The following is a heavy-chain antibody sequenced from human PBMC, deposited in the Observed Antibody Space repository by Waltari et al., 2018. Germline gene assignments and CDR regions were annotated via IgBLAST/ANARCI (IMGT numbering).Heavy chain of an antibody. D-gene: IGHD3-3*01. Sequence: QVQLVQSGAEVKKPGASVKVSCKASGYTFTGYYMHWVRQAPGQGLEWMGWINPNSGGTNYAQKVQGRVTMTRDTSISTAYMELSRLRSDDTAVYYCARDYYDFWSGYYTYWGQGTLVTVSS. V-gene: IGHV1-2*02. CDR2: INPNSGGT. J-gene: IGHJ4*02. CDR3: ARDYYDFWSGYYTY. CDR1: GYTFTGYY.